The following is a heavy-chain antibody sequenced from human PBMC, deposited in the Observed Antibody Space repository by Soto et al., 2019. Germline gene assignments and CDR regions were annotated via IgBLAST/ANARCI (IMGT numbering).Heavy chain of an antibody. Sequence: GGSLRLSCAASGFSFSLYGMQWVRQAPGKGLEWVAVIWYDGSNKYYAGSVKGRFTISRDNSKNTLYLQMNSLRAEDTAVYYCARSTYTTGYHYGMDVWGPGTTVTVYS. CDR3: ARSTYTTGYHYGMDV. D-gene: IGHD3-9*01. CDR2: IWYDGSNK. J-gene: IGHJ6*02. CDR1: GFSFSLYG. V-gene: IGHV3-33*01.